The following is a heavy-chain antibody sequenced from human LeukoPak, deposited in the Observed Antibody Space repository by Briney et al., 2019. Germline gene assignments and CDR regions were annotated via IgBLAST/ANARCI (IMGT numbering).Heavy chain of an antibody. Sequence: GGSLRLSCAASGFTFSSYWMHWVRQAPRKGLVWVSRINSDGSSTSYADSVKGRFTISRDNAKNTLYLQMNSLRAEDTAVYYCARDESTMVRGVIILYYFDYWGQGTLVTVSS. CDR3: ARDESTMVRGVIILYYFDY. J-gene: IGHJ4*02. CDR2: INSDGSST. V-gene: IGHV3-74*01. CDR1: GFTFSSYW. D-gene: IGHD3-10*01.